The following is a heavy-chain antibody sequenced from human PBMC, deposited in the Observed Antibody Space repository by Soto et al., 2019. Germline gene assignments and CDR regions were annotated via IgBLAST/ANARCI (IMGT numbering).Heavy chain of an antibody. CDR1: GFNLSHPW. D-gene: IGHD3-9*01. Sequence: GSLRLSCVASGFNLSHPWMTWVRQAAGKGLEWVGRIKSKTDGGTADYAAPVKGRATISRDDSKNTAYLQMNSLKTEDTAVYYCTTGIYYDILSGYHNVASWGQGALVTVSS. J-gene: IGHJ5*01. CDR3: TTGIYYDILSGYHNVAS. CDR2: IKSKTDGGTA. V-gene: IGHV3-15*01.